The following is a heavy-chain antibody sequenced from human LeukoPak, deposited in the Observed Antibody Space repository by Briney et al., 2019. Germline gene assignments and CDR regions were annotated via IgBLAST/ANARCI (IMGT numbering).Heavy chain of an antibody. CDR1: GFTFSSYW. Sequence: GGCLRLSWAASGFTFSSYWMHWVRQAPGKGLVWVSRINSDGSSTSYADSVKGRFTISRDNAKNTLYLQMNSLRAEDTAVYYCARGKMRYCSSTSCLKEPDYWGQGTLVTVSS. J-gene: IGHJ4*02. V-gene: IGHV3-74*01. CDR3: ARGKMRYCSSTSCLKEPDY. CDR2: INSDGSST. D-gene: IGHD2-2*01.